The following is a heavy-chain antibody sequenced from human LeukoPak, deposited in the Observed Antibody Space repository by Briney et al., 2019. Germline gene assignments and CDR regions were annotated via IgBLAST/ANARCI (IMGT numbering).Heavy chain of an antibody. D-gene: IGHD2-15*01. CDR1: GYSFTSYW. Sequence: GESLKISCKGSGYSFTSYWIGWVRQMPGKGLEWMGIIYPGDSDTRYSPSFQGQVTISADKSISTVYLQWSSLKASDTAMYYCARLGYPYYYYMDVWGKGTTVTVSS. CDR2: IYPGDSDT. J-gene: IGHJ6*03. V-gene: IGHV5-51*01. CDR3: ARLGYPYYYYMDV.